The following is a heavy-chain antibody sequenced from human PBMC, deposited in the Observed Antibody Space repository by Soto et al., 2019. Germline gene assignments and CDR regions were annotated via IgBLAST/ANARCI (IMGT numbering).Heavy chain of an antibody. Sequence: GGSLRLSCAASGFTFSSYGMHWVRQAPGKGLEWVAVISYDGSNKYYADSVKGRFTISRDNSKNTLYLQMNSLRAEDTAVYYCAKAPLAFWSGYYVFWGQGTLVTVSS. J-gene: IGHJ4*02. CDR3: AKAPLAFWSGYYVF. V-gene: IGHV3-30*18. CDR1: GFTFSSYG. D-gene: IGHD3-3*01. CDR2: ISYDGSNK.